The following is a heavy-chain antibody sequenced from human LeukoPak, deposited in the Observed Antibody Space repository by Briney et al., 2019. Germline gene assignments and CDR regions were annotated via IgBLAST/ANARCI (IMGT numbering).Heavy chain of an antibody. CDR2: INPGDSDT. Sequence: GESLKISCQASGYSFTSSWIGWARQMPGRGLEWMAIINPGDSDTRYSPSFQGQVTISADKSISTVYLQWGSLKASDTAMYYCARQPGAGWFDPWGQGTLVTVSS. J-gene: IGHJ5*02. D-gene: IGHD3-10*01. V-gene: IGHV5-51*01. CDR3: ARQPGAGWFDP. CDR1: GYSFTSSW.